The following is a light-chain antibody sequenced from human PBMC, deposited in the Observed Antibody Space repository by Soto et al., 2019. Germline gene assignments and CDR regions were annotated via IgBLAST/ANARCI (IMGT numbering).Light chain of an antibody. CDR2: EGS. Sequence: QSALTQPASVSGSPGQSITISCTGTSSDVGSYKFVSWYQQHPGKAPQLMIYEGSKRPSGVSNRFSGSKSGNTASLTISGLQAEDEADYYCCSYAGSSTWVFGTGTKLTVL. V-gene: IGLV2-23*01. CDR1: SSDVGSYKF. J-gene: IGLJ1*01. CDR3: CSYAGSSTWV.